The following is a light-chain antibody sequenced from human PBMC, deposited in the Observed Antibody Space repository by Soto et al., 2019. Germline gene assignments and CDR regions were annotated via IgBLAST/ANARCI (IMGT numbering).Light chain of an antibody. Sequence: QSVLTQPASVSGSPGQSITISCTGTSSDVGSYNLVSWYQQHPGKAPKLMIYEGSKRPSGVPDRFSGSTSVNSASLTISGLQADDEADYYCCLYIGATNYVFGTGTKVTVL. CDR3: CLYIGATNYV. V-gene: IGLV2-23*01. CDR1: SSDVGSYNL. CDR2: EGS. J-gene: IGLJ1*01.